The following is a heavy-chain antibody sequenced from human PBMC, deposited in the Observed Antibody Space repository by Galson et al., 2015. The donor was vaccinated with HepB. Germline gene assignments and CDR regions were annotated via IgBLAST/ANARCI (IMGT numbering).Heavy chain of an antibody. Sequence: SLRLSCAASGFTFSSYEMNWVRQAPGKGLEWVSYISSSGSTIYYADSVKGRFTISRDNAKNSLYLQMNSLRAEDTAVYYCARGGDSGSYYNYYYGMDVWGQGTTVTVSS. D-gene: IGHD1-26*01. CDR2: ISSSGSTI. J-gene: IGHJ6*02. CDR3: ARGGDSGSYYNYYYGMDV. V-gene: IGHV3-48*03. CDR1: GFTFSSYE.